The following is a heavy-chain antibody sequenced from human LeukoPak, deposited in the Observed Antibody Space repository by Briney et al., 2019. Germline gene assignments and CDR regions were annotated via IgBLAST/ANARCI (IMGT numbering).Heavy chain of an antibody. Sequence: PGRSLRLSCAASGFTFSSYAMHWVRQAPGKGLEWVAVISYDGSNKYYADSVKGRFTISRDNSKNTLYLQMNSLRAEDTAVYYCARDWTRTFDYWGQGTLVTVSS. J-gene: IGHJ4*02. D-gene: IGHD3/OR15-3a*01. CDR1: GFTFSSYA. V-gene: IGHV3-30-3*01. CDR2: ISYDGSNK. CDR3: ARDWTRTFDY.